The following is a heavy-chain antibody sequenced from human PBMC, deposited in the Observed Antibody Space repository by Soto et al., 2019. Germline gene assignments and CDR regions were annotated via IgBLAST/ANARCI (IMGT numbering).Heavy chain of an antibody. Sequence: QITLKESGPTLVKPTQTLTLTCTFSGFSLSTSGVGVGWIRQPPGKALEWLALIYWDDDKRYSPSLKSRLTITKDTSQNQVVLTMTNMDPVDTATDYCAHSLYDYVWGTNWFDPWGQGTLVTVSS. V-gene: IGHV2-5*02. CDR3: AHSLYDYVWGTNWFDP. D-gene: IGHD3-16*01. J-gene: IGHJ5*02. CDR1: GFSLSTSGVG. CDR2: IYWDDDK.